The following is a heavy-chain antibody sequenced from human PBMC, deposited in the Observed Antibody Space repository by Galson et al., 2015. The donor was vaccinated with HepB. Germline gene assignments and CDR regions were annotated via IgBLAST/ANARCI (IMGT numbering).Heavy chain of an antibody. V-gene: IGHV3-33*06. D-gene: IGHD4-17*01. CDR1: GFTFSTYG. CDR2: IWFDGSNQ. Sequence: SLRLSCAASGFTFSTYGMHWVRQAPGKGLEWVAVIWFDGSNQYYADSVKGRFTISRDNSKNTLYLQMNSLRAEDTAVYYCAKTTVTTYNYYYYMDVWGKGTTVT. CDR3: AKTTVTTYNYYYYMDV. J-gene: IGHJ6*03.